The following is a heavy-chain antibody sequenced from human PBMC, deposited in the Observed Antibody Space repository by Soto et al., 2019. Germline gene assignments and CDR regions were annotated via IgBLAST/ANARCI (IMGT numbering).Heavy chain of an antibody. V-gene: IGHV4-38-2*01. CDR3: ARTHSGSYYSVFNY. J-gene: IGHJ4*02. CDR1: NFSISSGYY. Sequence: SETLSLTCVVSNFSISSGYYWGWIRQSPGKGLEWIASIYRSGTPSYNPSLKSRVTISVDPSKNHVSLMLTAVTASDTAVYYCARTHSGSYYSVFNYWGRGSLVTVSS. D-gene: IGHD1-26*01. CDR2: IYRSGTP.